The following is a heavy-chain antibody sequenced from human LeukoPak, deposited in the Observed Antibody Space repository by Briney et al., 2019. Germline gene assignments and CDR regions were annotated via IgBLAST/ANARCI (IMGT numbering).Heavy chain of an antibody. CDR3: ARLPVLSSGYSYGMDV. Sequence: SETLSLTCTVSGGSISSYYWSWIRQPPGEGLEWIGYIYYSGSTNYNPSLKSRVTISVDKSKNQLSLKLSPLTAADKGVYYCARLPVLSSGYSYGMDVWGQGTTVTVSS. J-gene: IGHJ6*02. CDR1: GGSISSYY. D-gene: IGHD3-22*01. CDR2: IYYSGST. V-gene: IGHV4-59*08.